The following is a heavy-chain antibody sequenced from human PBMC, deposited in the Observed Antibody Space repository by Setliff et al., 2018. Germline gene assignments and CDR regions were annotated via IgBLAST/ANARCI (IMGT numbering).Heavy chain of an antibody. J-gene: IGHJ4*02. V-gene: IGHV3-48*01. Sequence: PGGSLRLSCAASGFTLSTYNMNWVRQAPGKGLEWISFVSSGSTAIYYADSVKGRFTISRDNAKNSLYLQTNSLRTEDTALYYCARGQATGVGSTLQYWGQGTQVTVSS. D-gene: IGHD1-1*01. CDR2: VSSGSTAI. CDR3: ARGQATGVGSTLQY. CDR1: GFTLSTYN.